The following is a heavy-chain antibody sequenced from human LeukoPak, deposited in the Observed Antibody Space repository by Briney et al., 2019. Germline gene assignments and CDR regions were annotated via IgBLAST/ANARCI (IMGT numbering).Heavy chain of an antibody. D-gene: IGHD2-2*01. CDR1: GFTFSSYS. J-gene: IGHJ6*02. V-gene: IGHV3-21*01. CDR2: ISSSSSYI. CDR3: ARGQLHSYGTDV. Sequence: PGGSLRLSCAASGFTFSSYSMHWVRQAPGKGLEWVSSISSSSSYIYYADSVKGRLTIPRDNAKNTLYLQMNSLRAEDTAVYYCARGQLHSYGTDVWGQGTTVTVSS.